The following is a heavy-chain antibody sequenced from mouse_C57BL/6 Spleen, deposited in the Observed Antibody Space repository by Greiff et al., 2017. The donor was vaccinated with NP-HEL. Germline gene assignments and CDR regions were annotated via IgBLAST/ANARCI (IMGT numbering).Heavy chain of an antibody. J-gene: IGHJ3*01. D-gene: IGHD2-3*01. CDR2: IYPGSGNT. CDR3: AREGVYDSWFAY. V-gene: IGHV1-66*01. CDR1: GYSFTSYY. Sequence: VKLQQSGPELVKPGASVKISCKASGYSFTSYYIHWVKQRPGQGLEWIGWIYPGSGNTKYNEKFKGKATLTADTSSSTAYMQLSSLTSEDSAVYYCAREGVYDSWFAYWGQGTLVTVSA.